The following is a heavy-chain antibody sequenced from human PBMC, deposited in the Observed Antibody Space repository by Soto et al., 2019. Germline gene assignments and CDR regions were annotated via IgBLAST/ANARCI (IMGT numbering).Heavy chain of an antibody. Sequence: PSETLSLTCAVYGGSFSGYYWSWIRQPPGKGLEWIGEINHSGSTNYNPSLKSRVTISVDTSKNQFSLKLSSVTAADTAVYYCASFLEWKSFDYWGQGTLVTVSS. CDR3: ASFLEWKSFDY. CDR1: GGSFSGYY. D-gene: IGHD3-3*01. CDR2: INHSGST. J-gene: IGHJ4*02. V-gene: IGHV4-34*01.